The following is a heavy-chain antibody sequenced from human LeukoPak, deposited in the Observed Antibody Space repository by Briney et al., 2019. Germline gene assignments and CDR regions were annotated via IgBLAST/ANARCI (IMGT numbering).Heavy chain of an antibody. D-gene: IGHD2-8*01. CDR2: ITWDGGTT. CDR1: GFSFDDYA. J-gene: IGHJ6*03. Sequence: PGGSLRLSCAASGFSFDDYAMHWVRQAPGKGLEWVSLITWDGGTTYYADSVKGRFTISRDNSKNSLYLQVNSLRVEDTALYYCAKSGLVDDYYYYIDVWGIGTTVTVSS. CDR3: AKSGLVDDYYYYIDV. V-gene: IGHV3-43D*03.